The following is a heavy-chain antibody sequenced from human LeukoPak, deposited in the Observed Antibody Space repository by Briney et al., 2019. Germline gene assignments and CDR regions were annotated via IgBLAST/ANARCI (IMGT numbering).Heavy chain of an antibody. J-gene: IGHJ2*01. CDR2: IYYSGST. CDR1: GGSISSYY. CDR3: ARGFIRAWYFDL. Sequence: SETLSLTCTVSGGSISSYYWSWIRQPPGKGLEWIGYIYYSGSTNYNPSLKSRVTISVDTSKNQFSLKLSSVTAADTAAYYCARGFIRAWYFDLWGRGTLVTVSS. V-gene: IGHV4-59*01. D-gene: IGHD3-10*01.